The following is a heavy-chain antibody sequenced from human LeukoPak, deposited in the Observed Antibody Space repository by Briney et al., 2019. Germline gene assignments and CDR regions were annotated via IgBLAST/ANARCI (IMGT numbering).Heavy chain of an antibody. J-gene: IGHJ4*02. D-gene: IGHD5-24*01. CDR2: INAGNGNT. CDR3: ASGREVEMATNPLAY. V-gene: IGHV1-3*01. Sequence: ASVKVSCKASGYTFTSYAMHWVRQAPGQRLEWMGWINAGNGNTKYSQEFQGRVTITRDTSASTAYMELSSLRSDDTAVYYCASGREVEMATNPLAYWGQGTLVTVSS. CDR1: GYTFTSYA.